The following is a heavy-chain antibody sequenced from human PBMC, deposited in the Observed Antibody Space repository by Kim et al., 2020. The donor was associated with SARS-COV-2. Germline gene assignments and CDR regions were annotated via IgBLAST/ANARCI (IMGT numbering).Heavy chain of an antibody. V-gene: IGHV3-74*01. CDR1: GFIFSKYA. J-gene: IGHJ1*01. CDR2: IHRDGSST. Sequence: GGSLRLSCAASGFIFSKYAMNWVRQTPGKGLEWVSRIHRDGSSTYYADSVKGRLTISRDNAKNTLYLQMNSLRTEDTAVYYCARAGDHDISGYYGVFHHWGQRALVTVSS. CDR3: ARAGDHDISGYYGVFHH. D-gene: IGHD3-22*01.